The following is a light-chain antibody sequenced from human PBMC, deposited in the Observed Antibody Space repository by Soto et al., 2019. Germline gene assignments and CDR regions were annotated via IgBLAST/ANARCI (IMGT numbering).Light chain of an antibody. J-gene: IGKJ1*01. CDR1: QSPLHSNGYNY. CDR2: LGS. V-gene: IGKV2-28*01. CDR3: MQALQTPRT. Sequence: DILMTQSPLSLPVTPGEPASISCRSSQSPLHSNGYNYFDWYLQKPGQSPQLLIYLGSNRASGVPDRFSGGGSGTHFTLNISRVEAEDVGVYYCMQALQTPRTFGQGTKVEIK.